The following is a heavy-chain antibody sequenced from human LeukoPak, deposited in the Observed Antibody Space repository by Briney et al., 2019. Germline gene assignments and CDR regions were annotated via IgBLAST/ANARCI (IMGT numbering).Heavy chain of an antibody. V-gene: IGHV1-18*01. CDR1: GYTFTSYG. CDR2: ISAYNGNT. CDR3: ARRRVGATADDAFDI. J-gene: IGHJ3*02. Sequence: ASVKVSCKASGYTFTSYGISWVRQAPGQGLEWMGWISAYNGNTNYAQKLQGRVTMATDTSMSTAHMELSSLRSDDTAVYYCARRRVGATADDAFDIWGQGTMVTVSS. D-gene: IGHD1-26*01.